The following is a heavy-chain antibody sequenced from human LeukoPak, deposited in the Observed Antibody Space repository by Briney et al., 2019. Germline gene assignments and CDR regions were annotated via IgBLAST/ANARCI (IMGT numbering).Heavy chain of an antibody. Sequence: SETLSLTCTVSGGSISSRSYYWGWIRQPPGKGLEWIGSIYYSGTTYYNPSLKSRVTISVDTSKNRFSLKLSSVTAADTAVYYCARSYCSSTTCYAVGAFDIWGQGTMVTVSS. CDR1: GGSISSRSYY. V-gene: IGHV4-39*01. CDR3: ARSYCSSTTCYAVGAFDI. J-gene: IGHJ3*02. CDR2: IYYSGTT. D-gene: IGHD2-2*01.